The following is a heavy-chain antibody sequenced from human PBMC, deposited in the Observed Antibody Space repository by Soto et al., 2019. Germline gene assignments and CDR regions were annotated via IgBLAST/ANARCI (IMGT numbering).Heavy chain of an antibody. Sequence: ASVKVSWKASGYTFTSYGISWVRQAPGQGLEWMGWISAYNGNTNYAQKLQGRVTMTTDTSTSTAYMELRSLRSDDTAVYYCARAFSYYDFWSGSIYYYYYGMDVWGQGTTVTVSS. J-gene: IGHJ6*02. D-gene: IGHD3-3*01. V-gene: IGHV1-18*01. CDR3: ARAFSYYDFWSGSIYYYYYGMDV. CDR2: ISAYNGNT. CDR1: GYTFTSYG.